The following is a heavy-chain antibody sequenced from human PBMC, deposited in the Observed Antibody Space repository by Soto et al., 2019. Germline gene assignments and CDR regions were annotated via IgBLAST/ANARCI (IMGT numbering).Heavy chain of an antibody. CDR3: ARDDGEQPAAQYYGMDV. CDR1: GGSISSYY. CDR2: IYYSGST. Sequence: PSETLSLTCTVSGGSISSYYWSWVRQPPGKGLEWIGYIYYSGSTNYNPSLKSRVTISVDTSKNQFSLKLSSVTAADTAVYYCARDDGEQPAAQYYGMDVWGQGTTVTVSS. D-gene: IGHD2-2*01. J-gene: IGHJ6*02. V-gene: IGHV4-59*01.